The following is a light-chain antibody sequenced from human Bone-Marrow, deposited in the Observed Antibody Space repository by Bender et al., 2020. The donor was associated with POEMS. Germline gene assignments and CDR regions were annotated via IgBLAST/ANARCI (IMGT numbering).Light chain of an antibody. J-gene: IGLJ2*01. V-gene: IGLV3-25*03. CDR3: QSGGTRSTFPI. Sequence: SELTQPPSVSVSPGQTARITCSGDTLSDQYGFWYQQQPGQAPVLLIYKDDMSPSGIPERFSGSTSGATVTLTISRVQTEDEADYYCQSGGTRSTFPIFGGGTKLTVL. CDR2: KDD. CDR1: TLSDQY.